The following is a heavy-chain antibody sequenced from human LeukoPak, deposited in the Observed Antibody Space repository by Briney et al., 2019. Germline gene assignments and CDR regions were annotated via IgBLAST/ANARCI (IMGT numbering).Heavy chain of an antibody. CDR3: ASHPEDGYKYYLDY. CDR2: IYSGGST. Sequence: GGSLRLSCAASGFTVSSNYMSWVRRAPGKGLEWVSVIYSGGSTYYADSVKGRFTISRDNSKNTLYLQMNSLRAEDTAVYYCASHPEDGYKYYLDYWGQGTLVTVSS. V-gene: IGHV3-66*01. D-gene: IGHD5-24*01. CDR1: GFTVSSNY. J-gene: IGHJ4*02.